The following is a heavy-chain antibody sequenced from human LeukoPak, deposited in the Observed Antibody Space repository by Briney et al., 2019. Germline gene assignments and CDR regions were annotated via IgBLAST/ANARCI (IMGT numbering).Heavy chain of an antibody. CDR2: FNPNSGGT. V-gene: IGHV1-2*02. D-gene: IGHD3-3*01. CDR1: GYTFTGYS. CDR3: ARGGGTISGVVDY. J-gene: IGHJ4*02. Sequence: GASVKVSCKASGYTFTGYSIHWVRQAPGQGLEWMGWFNPNSGGTNYAQKFQDRATMTRDTSINTAYMELSRLRFDDTAVYYCARGGGTISGVVDYWGQGTLVTVSS.